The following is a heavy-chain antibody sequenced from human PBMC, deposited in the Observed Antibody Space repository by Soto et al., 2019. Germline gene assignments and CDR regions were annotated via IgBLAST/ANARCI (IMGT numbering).Heavy chain of an antibody. J-gene: IGHJ5*02. CDR2: IIPIFGTA. CDR3: AYQFQGNNWFDP. D-gene: IGHD2-21*01. V-gene: IGHV1-69*13. Sequence: SVKVSCKASGGTFSSYAISWVRQAPGQGLEWMGGIIPIFGTANYAQKFQGRVTITADESTSTAYMELSSLRSEDTAVYYCAYQFQGNNWFDPWGQGTLVTVSS. CDR1: GGTFSSYA.